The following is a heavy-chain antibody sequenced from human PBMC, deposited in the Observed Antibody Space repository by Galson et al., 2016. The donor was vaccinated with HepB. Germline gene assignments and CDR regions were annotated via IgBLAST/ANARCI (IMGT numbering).Heavy chain of an antibody. V-gene: IGHV1-46*01. CDR2: INPRGGST. CDR1: GYTFTSHY. J-gene: IGHJ5*02. D-gene: IGHD4-23*01. CDR3: SIAVGGNFRFDP. Sequence: SVKVSCKASGYTFTSHYIQWVRQAPGQGLEWMGLINPRGGSTSYAEKFQGRLTMTSDTSTGTVYMELSSLTSEDTAAYYCSIAVGGNFRFDPWGQGTLVTVSS.